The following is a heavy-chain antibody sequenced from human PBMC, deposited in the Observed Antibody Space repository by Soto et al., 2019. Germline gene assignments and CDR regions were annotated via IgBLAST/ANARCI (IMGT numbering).Heavy chain of an antibody. V-gene: IGHV4-30-4*01. CDR1: GGSISSGDYY. CDR3: ARVSTELDTNFDY. Sequence: SETLSLTCTVSGGSISSGDYYWSWIRQPPGKGLEWIGYIYYSGSTYYNPSLKSRVTISVDTSKNQFSLKLSSVTAADTAVYYCARVSTELDTNFDYWGQGTMVTVSS. J-gene: IGHJ4*02. D-gene: IGHD1-7*01. CDR2: IYYSGST.